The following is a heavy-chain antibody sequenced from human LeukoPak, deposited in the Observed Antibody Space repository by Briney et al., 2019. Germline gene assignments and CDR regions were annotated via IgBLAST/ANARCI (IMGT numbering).Heavy chain of an antibody. CDR1: GGSISSYY. V-gene: IGHV4-59*01. J-gene: IGHJ4*02. Sequence: SETLFLTCTVSGGSISSYYWSWIRQPPGKGLEWIGFIYYSGSTNYNPSLKSRVTISVDTSKNQFSLKLSTVTAADTAVYYCARSVAEYYFDYWGQGTLVTVSS. CDR3: ARSVAEYYFDY. D-gene: IGHD6-19*01. CDR2: IYYSGST.